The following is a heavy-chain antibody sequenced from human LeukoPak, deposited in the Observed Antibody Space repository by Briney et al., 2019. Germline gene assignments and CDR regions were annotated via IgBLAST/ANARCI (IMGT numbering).Heavy chain of an antibody. V-gene: IGHV3-43*02. CDR3: AKESGKFDY. CDR2: ISADGGST. J-gene: IGHJ4*02. Sequence: GGSLRLSCVASGLTFDDSAMNWVRQAPGKGLEWVSLISADGGSTFSADSVKGRFSISRDNSKNSLYLQMNSLRSEDTSMYYCAKESGKFDYWGQGTLVAVSS. CDR1: GLTFDDSA.